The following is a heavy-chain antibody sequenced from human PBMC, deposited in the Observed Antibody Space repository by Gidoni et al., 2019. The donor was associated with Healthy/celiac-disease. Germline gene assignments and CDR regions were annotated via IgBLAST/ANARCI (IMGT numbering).Heavy chain of an antibody. CDR3: ARQSGRAYDILTGPDY. V-gene: IGHV4-39*01. J-gene: IGHJ4*02. D-gene: IGHD3-9*01. CDR2: IYYSGST. Sequence: QLQLQESGPGLVKPSETLSLPCPVPGGPISSSSYYWGWIRQPPGKGLEWIGSIYYSGSTYYNPSLKSRVTISVDTSKNQFSLKLSSVTAADTAVYYCARQSGRAYDILTGPDYWGQGTLVTVSS. CDR1: GGPISSSSYY.